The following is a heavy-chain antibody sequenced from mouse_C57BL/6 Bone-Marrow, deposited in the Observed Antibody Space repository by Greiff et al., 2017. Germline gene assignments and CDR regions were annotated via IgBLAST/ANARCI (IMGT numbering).Heavy chain of an antibody. CDR3: AGSSLCYDDSSSLDC. CDR2: VYPYNGGT. D-gene: IGHD1-1*01. J-gene: IGHJ2*01. CDR1: GFTFTDYY. V-gene: IGHV1-36*01. Sequence: EVKLQESGPVLVKPGPSVKISCKASGFTFTDYYMHWVKQRHGKSLEWIGLVYPYNGGTSYNQKFKGKATLTVDTSSNTAYMELSSLTSEDSAVXYYAGSSLCYDDSSSLDCWGQGTTVTVSS.